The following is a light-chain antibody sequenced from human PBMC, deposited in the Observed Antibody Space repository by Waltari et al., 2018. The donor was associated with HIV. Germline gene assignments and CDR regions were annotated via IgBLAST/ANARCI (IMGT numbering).Light chain of an antibody. Sequence: QSALTQPRSVSGSPGQSVTISCTGTSSDVGGYDSVSWYLQHPGKVPKLIIYEVIKRPSGVPDRFSVSKSGNTASLTISGLQTEDEADYCCCSYAGTYTYVLFGGGTKLTVL. V-gene: IGLV2-11*01. CDR1: SSDVGGYDS. CDR2: EVI. CDR3: CSYAGTYTYVL. J-gene: IGLJ3*02.